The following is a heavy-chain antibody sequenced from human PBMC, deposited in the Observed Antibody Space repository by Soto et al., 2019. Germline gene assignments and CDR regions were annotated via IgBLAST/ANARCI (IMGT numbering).Heavy chain of an antibody. Sequence: QVQLVESGGGVVQPGRSLRLSCAASGFTFSDYGMHWVRQAPGKGLEWVAVISYVGSNKYYADSVKGRFTISRDSSKNTVSLQLNSLKAEDTALYYCAKDDKRGGSGDNYGMDVWGQGTAVTVSS. J-gene: IGHJ6*02. D-gene: IGHD3-10*01. V-gene: IGHV3-30*18. CDR1: GFTFSDYG. CDR3: AKDDKRGGSGDNYGMDV. CDR2: ISYVGSNK.